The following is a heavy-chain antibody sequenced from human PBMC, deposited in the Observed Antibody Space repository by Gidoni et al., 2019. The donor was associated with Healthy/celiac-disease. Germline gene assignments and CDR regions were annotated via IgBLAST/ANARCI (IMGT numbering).Heavy chain of an antibody. CDR2: IYHSGST. J-gene: IGHJ5*02. CDR1: GGSISSSNW. D-gene: IGHD6-13*01. V-gene: IGHV4-4*02. CDR3: ARHPLAAGRLRQGPPNWFDP. Sequence: QVQLQESGPGLVKPSGTLSLTCAVSGGSISSSNWWSWVRQPPGKGLEWIGEIYHSGSTNYNPSLKSRVTISVDKSKNQFSLKLSSVTAADTAVYYCARHPLAAGRLRQGPPNWFDPWGQGTLVTVSS.